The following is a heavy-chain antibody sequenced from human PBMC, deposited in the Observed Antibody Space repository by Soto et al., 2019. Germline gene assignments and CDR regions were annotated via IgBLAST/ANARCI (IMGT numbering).Heavy chain of an antibody. D-gene: IGHD2-15*01. Sequence: SSVPVSCTAAGGGFRICAINWVRQAPGQGLEWMGGIIPIFGTADYAQEFRGRVTTTADDATSTAYIELSSLRSEDTTVYYCAKDMSVVVGIAFILYGMYLWAQGTTVSLS. CDR1: GGGFRICA. CDR2: IIPIFGTA. J-gene: IGHJ6*02. CDR3: AKDMSVVVGIAFILYGMYL. V-gene: IGHV1-69*13.